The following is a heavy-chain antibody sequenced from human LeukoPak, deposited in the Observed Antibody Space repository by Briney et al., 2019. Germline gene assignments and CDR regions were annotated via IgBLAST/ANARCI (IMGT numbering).Heavy chain of an antibody. CDR1: GYTFTSYG. V-gene: IGHV1-18*01. CDR2: ISAYNGNT. D-gene: IGHD2-8*01. J-gene: IGHJ4*02. Sequence: ASVKVSCKASGYTFTSYGISWVRQAPGQGLEWMGWISAYNGNTNYAQKLQGRVTMTTDTSTSTAYMEQRSLRSDDTAVYYCARGLGYCTNGVCFLDYWGQGTLVTVSS. CDR3: ARGLGYCTNGVCFLDY.